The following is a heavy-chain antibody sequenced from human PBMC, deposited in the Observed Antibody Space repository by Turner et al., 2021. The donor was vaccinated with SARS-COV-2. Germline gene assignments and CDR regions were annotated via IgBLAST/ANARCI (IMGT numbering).Heavy chain of an antibody. CDR1: GYTFTAYN. CDR2: VNANSGDT. CDR3: ARVCNGNVCKNFDY. V-gene: IGHV1-2*02. J-gene: IGHJ4*02. D-gene: IGHD2-15*01. Sequence: QVQLVQSGAEVKKPGASVKVSCKASGYTFTAYNIHWLRQAPGQGLEWMGWVNANSGDTNYAQKFQGRVTMTRDTSISTAYMELSSLRSDDTAVYYCARVCNGNVCKNFDYWGQGTLVTVSS.